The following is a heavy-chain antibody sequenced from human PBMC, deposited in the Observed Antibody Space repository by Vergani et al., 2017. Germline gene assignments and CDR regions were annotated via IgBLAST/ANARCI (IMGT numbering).Heavy chain of an antibody. J-gene: IGHJ5*02. CDR3: ARGGYCSSTSCYGYNWFDP. CDR1: GFTFDDYA. Sequence: EVQLVESGGGLVKPGGSLRLSCAASGFTFDDYAMHWVRQAPGKGLEWVSGISWNSGSIGYADSVKGRFTISRDNAKNSLYLQMNSLRAEDTAVYYCARGGYCSSTSCYGYNWFDPWGQGTLVTVSS. V-gene: IGHV3-9*01. CDR2: ISWNSGSI. D-gene: IGHD2-2*01.